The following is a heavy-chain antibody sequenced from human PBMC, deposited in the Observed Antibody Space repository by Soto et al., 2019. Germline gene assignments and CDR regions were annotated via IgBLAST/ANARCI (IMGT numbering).Heavy chain of an antibody. CDR3: AKDLLGIAVAGIETDY. Sequence: GGSLRLSCAASGFTFSSYAMSWVRQAPGKGLEWVSAISGSGGSTYYADSVKGRFTISRDNSKNTLYLQMNSLRAEDTAVYYCAKDLLGIAVAGIETDYWGQGTLVTVSS. CDR1: GFTFSSYA. J-gene: IGHJ4*02. D-gene: IGHD6-19*01. CDR2: ISGSGGST. V-gene: IGHV3-23*01.